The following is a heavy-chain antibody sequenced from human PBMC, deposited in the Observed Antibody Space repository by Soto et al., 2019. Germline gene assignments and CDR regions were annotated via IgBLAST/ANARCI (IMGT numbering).Heavy chain of an antibody. CDR3: ARATGTLRSRNCDY. CDR1: GGSISSVGHY. CDR2: IYHTGST. D-gene: IGHD1-1*01. J-gene: IGHJ4*02. V-gene: IGHV4-31*03. Sequence: PSETLSLTCSVSGGSISSVGHYWTCMRQPPGKGLEWIGSIYHTGSTYYSKSLRSRLTMSVDTSKSQFSLRLSSVTAADTAVYYCARATGTLRSRNCDYWGQGSLVTVSS.